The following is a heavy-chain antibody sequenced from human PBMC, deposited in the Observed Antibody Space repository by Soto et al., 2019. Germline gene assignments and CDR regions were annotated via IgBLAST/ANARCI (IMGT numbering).Heavy chain of an antibody. J-gene: IGHJ6*02. CDR3: ARDVFCGGAPACPDMDV. CDR2: ISGYNGNT. D-gene: IGHD2-21*01. CDR1: GYTFSGYS. V-gene: IGHV1-18*04. Sequence: QVVLEQSGGEVKKPGASVKVSCKASGYTFSGYSITWLRQAPGQGLEWMGRISGYNGNTNYARTLRGRLTLTTDTSTRTAYMELRSLTSDDTAVDYCARDVFCGGAPACPDMDVWGQGTTVTVSS.